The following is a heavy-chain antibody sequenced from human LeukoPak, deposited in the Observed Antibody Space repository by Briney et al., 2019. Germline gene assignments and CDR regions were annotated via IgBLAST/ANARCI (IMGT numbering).Heavy chain of an antibody. J-gene: IGHJ4*02. D-gene: IGHD4-17*01. CDR2: IKQGGSVK. CDR1: GFTFSSHW. V-gene: IGHV3-7*01. Sequence: PGGSLRLSCAASGFTFSSHWMTWVRQAPGKGLEWVAGIKQGGSVKYYGDSVKGRFTVSRDNAKNSLYLQMNSLSAGDTAVYYCARGSKFGDRVDYLESWGQGTKVTVSS. CDR3: ARGSKFGDRVDYLES.